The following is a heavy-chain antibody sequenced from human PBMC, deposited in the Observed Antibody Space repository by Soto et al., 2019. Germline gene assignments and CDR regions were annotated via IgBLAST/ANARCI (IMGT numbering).Heavy chain of an antibody. D-gene: IGHD4-17*01. CDR2: IIPIFGTA. Sequence: QVQLVQSGAEVKKPGSSVKVSCKASGGTFSSYAISWVRQAPGQGLEWMGGIIPIFGTANYAQKLQGRVTITADESTSTAYMELSSLRSEDTAVYYCAEAHYGGNSGCYYYGMDVWGQGTTVTVSS. CDR3: AEAHYGGNSGCYYYGMDV. V-gene: IGHV1-69*12. J-gene: IGHJ6*02. CDR1: GGTFSSYA.